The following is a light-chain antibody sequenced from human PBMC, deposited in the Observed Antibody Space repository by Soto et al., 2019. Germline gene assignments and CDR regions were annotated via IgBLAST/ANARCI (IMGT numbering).Light chain of an antibody. Sequence: DIVLTQSPSTLSSSPGDRATITCRASQSVSSYFAWYQQKPGQAPRLLIYDASNRATGIPSRFSGSGSGTVFTLTILSLDPKDFSVYYSHHRPKFGHGTKVDIK. CDR2: DAS. CDR1: QSVSSY. V-gene: IGKV3-11*01. J-gene: IGKJ3*01. CDR3: HHRPK.